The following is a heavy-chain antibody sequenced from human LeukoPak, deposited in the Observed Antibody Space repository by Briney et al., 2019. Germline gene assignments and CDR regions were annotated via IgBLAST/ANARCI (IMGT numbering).Heavy chain of an antibody. J-gene: IGHJ4*02. CDR1: GFTFSTYG. V-gene: IGHV3-30*02. Sequence: GGSLRLSCAASGFTFSTYGMHWVRQAPGKGLEWVAVIWYGGSNTYYADSVKGRFAISRDNSKNTLYLQMNSLRAEDTAVYYCAKGMAYCGGDCPSDYWGQGTLVTVSS. CDR3: AKGMAYCGGDCPSDY. CDR2: IWYGGSNT. D-gene: IGHD2-21*02.